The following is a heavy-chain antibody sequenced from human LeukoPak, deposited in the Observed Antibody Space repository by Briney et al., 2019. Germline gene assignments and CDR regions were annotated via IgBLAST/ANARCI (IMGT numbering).Heavy chain of an antibody. Sequence: PGGSLRLSCAASGFTFSSYEMNWVRQAPGKGLEWVSSISSSSSYIYYADSVKGRFTISRDNAKNSLYLQMNSLRAEDTAVYYCARPGGGYSKDAFDIWGQGTMVTVSS. CDR2: ISSSSSYI. CDR1: GFTFSSYE. CDR3: ARPGGGYSKDAFDI. J-gene: IGHJ3*02. D-gene: IGHD6-13*01. V-gene: IGHV3-21*01.